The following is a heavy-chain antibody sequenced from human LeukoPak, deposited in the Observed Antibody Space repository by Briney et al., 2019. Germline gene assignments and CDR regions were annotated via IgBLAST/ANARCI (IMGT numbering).Heavy chain of an antibody. D-gene: IGHD1-26*01. J-gene: IGHJ6*03. CDR1: GFTFDDYG. CDR3: ARDPYSGSYGADYYYYMDV. Sequence: GGSLRLSCAASGFTFDDYGMSWVRQAPGKGLEWVSSITSGSSHIYYADSVKGRFTISRDNAKSSLYLQMNSLRAEDTAVYYCARDPYSGSYGADYYYYMDVWGKGTTVTISS. V-gene: IGHV3-21*01. CDR2: ITSGSSHI.